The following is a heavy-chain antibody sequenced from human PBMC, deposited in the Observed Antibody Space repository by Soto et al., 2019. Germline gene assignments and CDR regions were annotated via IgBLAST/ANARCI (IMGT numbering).Heavy chain of an antibody. V-gene: IGHV3-33*01. D-gene: IGHD2-2*01. J-gene: IGHJ6*02. Sequence: QVQLVESGGGVVQPGRSLRLSCAASGFTFSSYGMHWVRQAPGKGLEWVAVIWHDGSNKYYADSVKGRFTISRDNSKNTLYVQMNSLGAEDTAVYYCAREGGVVVVPAAIRSLLGYYYGMDVWGQGTTVTVSS. CDR3: AREGGVVVVPAAIRSLLGYYYGMDV. CDR1: GFTFSSYG. CDR2: IWHDGSNK.